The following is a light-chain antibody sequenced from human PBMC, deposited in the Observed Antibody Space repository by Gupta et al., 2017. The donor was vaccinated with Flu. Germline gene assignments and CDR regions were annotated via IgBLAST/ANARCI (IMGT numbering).Light chain of an antibody. J-gene: IGKJ1*01. CDR1: QSVNSY. CDR3: QQSDSNEWT. CDR2: DGS. Sequence: DIQLTQSPSSLSASIGDSVTISCRPSQSVNSYLHWYQQKPGRAPRLLIYDGSILQSGVPQRFSDSGSGTDFTLTITGLQPEESATYYCQQSDSNEWTFGQGTKVEIK. V-gene: IGKV1-39*01.